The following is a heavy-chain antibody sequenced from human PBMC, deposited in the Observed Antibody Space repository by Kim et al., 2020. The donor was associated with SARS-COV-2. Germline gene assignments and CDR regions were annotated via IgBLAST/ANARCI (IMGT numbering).Heavy chain of an antibody. J-gene: IGHJ4*02. CDR3: ARGVWPYCKSASCFRRGYYFDG. D-gene: IGHD2-2*01. CDR1: GFRSSGYW. CDR2: IKEDGSEK. V-gene: IGHV3-7*04. Sequence: GGSLRLSCAASGFRSSGYWMSWVRQAPGKGLEWVASIKEDGSEKDYVDSVKGRFTISRDNAENSLYLQMNSLRADDTAVYYCARGVWPYCKSASCFRRGYYFDGWGQGTLVTVSS.